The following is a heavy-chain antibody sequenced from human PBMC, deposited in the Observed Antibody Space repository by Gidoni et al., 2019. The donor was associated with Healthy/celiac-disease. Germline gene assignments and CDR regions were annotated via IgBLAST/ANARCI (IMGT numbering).Heavy chain of an antibody. Sequence: EVQLVESGGGLVQPGGSLTLSCAASGFTFSGSAIPWVRQASEKGLEWVGRIRSKANSYATAYAAAVKGRFTISRDESKNTAYLQMNSLKTEDTAVYYCTRRAPIVVVPAAISYGMDVWGQGTTVTVS. J-gene: IGHJ6*02. V-gene: IGHV3-73*02. CDR1: GFTFSGSA. CDR3: TRRAPIVVVPAAISYGMDV. D-gene: IGHD2-2*01. CDR2: IRSKANSYAT.